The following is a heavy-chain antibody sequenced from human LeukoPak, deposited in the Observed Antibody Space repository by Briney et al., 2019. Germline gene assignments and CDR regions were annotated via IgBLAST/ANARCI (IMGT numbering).Heavy chain of an antibody. CDR3: TTDPRNYYYYNLDV. V-gene: IGHV3-11*01. CDR2: ISSGGGSTT. D-gene: IGHD1-14*01. Sequence: GGSLRLSCAASRFTFSDYYMSWIRQAPGKGLEWVSYISSGGGSTTNYPDSVRGRFTISRDNAKNSLYLQMNSLRAEDTAVYYCTTDPRNYYYYNLDVWGQGTTVTVSS. CDR1: RFTFSDYY. J-gene: IGHJ6*02.